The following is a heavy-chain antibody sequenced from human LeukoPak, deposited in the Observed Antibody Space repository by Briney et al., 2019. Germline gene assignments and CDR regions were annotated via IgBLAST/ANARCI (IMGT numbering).Heavy chain of an antibody. J-gene: IGHJ4*02. CDR3: AREAAAAGENYLDY. CDR1: GYTFTAYY. V-gene: IGHV1-2*02. CDR2: INPNSGGT. Sequence: ASAKVSCKASGYTFTAYYMHWVPQAPGQGLEWRGWINPNSGGTNYAQKFQGRVTMTRDTSISTAYMELSRLRSDDTAVYYFAREAAAAGENYLDYWGKGTLVTVSS. D-gene: IGHD6-13*01.